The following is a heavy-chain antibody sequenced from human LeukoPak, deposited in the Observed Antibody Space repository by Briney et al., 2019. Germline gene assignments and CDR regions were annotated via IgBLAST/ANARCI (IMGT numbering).Heavy chain of an antibody. V-gene: IGHV1-58*02. CDR2: IVVGSGNT. CDR1: GFTFTSSA. Sequence: ASVKVSCKASGFTFTSSAMQWVRQARGQRLEWIGWIVVGSGNTNYAQKFQERVTITRNTSISTAYMELSSLRSEDTAVYYCARAELRYYDWPPGDYWGQGTLVTVSS. D-gene: IGHD3-9*01. J-gene: IGHJ4*02. CDR3: ARAELRYYDWPPGDY.